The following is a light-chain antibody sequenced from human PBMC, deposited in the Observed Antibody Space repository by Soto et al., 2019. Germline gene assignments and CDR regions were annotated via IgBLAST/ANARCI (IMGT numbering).Light chain of an antibody. Sequence: QSALTQPPSASATPGQRVTISCSGSNSNIGENTVTWYQQFPGTAPKVLIYTDDQRPSGVPDRFSASKSGTSASLAISGLQSEDAADYYCAAWDDNLDGWVFGGGTKLTVL. J-gene: IGLJ3*02. CDR1: NSNIGENT. V-gene: IGLV1-44*01. CDR3: AAWDDNLDGWV. CDR2: TDD.